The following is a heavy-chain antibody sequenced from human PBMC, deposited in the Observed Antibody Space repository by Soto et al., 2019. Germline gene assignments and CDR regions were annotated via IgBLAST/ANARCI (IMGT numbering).Heavy chain of an antibody. CDR2: ISYDGSNK. V-gene: IGHV3-30-3*01. Sequence: HLGGSLRLSCAASGFTFSSYAMHWVRQAPGKGLEWVAVISYDGSNKYYADSVKGRFTISRDNSKNTLYLQMNSLRAEDTAVYYCARDLIAARGFVSYYYYYGMDVWGQGTTVTVSS. D-gene: IGHD6-6*01. CDR1: GFTFSSYA. CDR3: ARDLIAARGFVSYYYYYGMDV. J-gene: IGHJ6*02.